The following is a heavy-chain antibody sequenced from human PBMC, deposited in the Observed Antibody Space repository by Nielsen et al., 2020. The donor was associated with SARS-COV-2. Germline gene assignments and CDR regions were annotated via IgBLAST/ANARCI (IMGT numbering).Heavy chain of an antibody. CDR3: ANGENYDFWSGYSLRY. CDR1: GFTFSSYW. D-gene: IGHD3-3*01. CDR2: INSDGSST. J-gene: IGHJ4*02. Sequence: GESLKISCAASGFTFSSYWMHWVRQAPGKGLVWVSRINSDGSSTSYADSVKGRFTISRDNSKNTLYLQMNSLRAEDTAVYYCANGENYDFWSGYSLRYWGQGTLVTVSS. V-gene: IGHV3-74*01.